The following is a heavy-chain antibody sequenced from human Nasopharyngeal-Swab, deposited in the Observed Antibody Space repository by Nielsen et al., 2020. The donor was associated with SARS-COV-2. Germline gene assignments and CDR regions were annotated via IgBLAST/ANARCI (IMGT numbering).Heavy chain of an antibody. J-gene: IGHJ4*02. V-gene: IGHV3-7*03. CDR2: IKQDGSEK. D-gene: IGHD2-2*01. CDR3: AKGGYCSSTSCKDFFDY. Sequence: VCQAPGKGLEWVANIKQDGSEKYYVDSVKGRFTISRDNSKNTLYVQMNSLRAEDTAVYYCAKGGYCSSTSCKDFFDYWGQGTLVTVSS.